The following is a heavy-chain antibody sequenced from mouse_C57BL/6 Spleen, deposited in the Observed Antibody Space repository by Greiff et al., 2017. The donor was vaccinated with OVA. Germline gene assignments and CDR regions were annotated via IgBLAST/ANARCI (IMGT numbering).Heavy chain of an antibody. Sequence: QVQLQQPGAELVKPGASVKLSCKASGYTFTSYWMHWVKQRPGRGLEWIGRIDPNSGGTKYNEKLKSKATLTVDKPSSTAYMQLSSLTSEDSAVYYCARWRDSNYGADYFDYWGQGTTLTVSS. D-gene: IGHD2-5*01. CDR2: IDPNSGGT. CDR3: ARWRDSNYGADYFDY. V-gene: IGHV1-72*01. CDR1: GYTFTSYW. J-gene: IGHJ2*01.